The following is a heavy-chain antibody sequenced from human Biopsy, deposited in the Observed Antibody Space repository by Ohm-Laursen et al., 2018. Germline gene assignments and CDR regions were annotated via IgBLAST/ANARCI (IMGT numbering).Heavy chain of an antibody. CDR2: IYPGGST. J-gene: IGHJ3*01. D-gene: IGHD3-22*01. CDR3: ASVVLGPTNDAFDL. V-gene: IGHV4-4*07. Sequence: GTLSLTCAVSGGSIISYYWNWIRQPAGKGLEWIGRIYPGGSTNYNPPLKSRVTMSVDTSKKQLSLRLRSVTAADTAMYYCASVVLGPTNDAFDLWGQGTMVVVSS. CDR1: GGSIISYY.